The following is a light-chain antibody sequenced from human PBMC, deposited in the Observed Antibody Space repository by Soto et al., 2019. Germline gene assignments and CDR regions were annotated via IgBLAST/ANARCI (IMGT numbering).Light chain of an antibody. CDR3: QQYNSYS. CDR1: QSVSSD. Sequence: EIVMTQSPATLPVSPGERATLSCRASQSVSSDLAWYQHKPGQAPRLLIYGASTRATGIPARFSGSGSGTEFTLTISSLQPDDFATYYCQQYNSYSFGQGTKVEI. CDR2: GAS. V-gene: IGKV3-15*01. J-gene: IGKJ1*01.